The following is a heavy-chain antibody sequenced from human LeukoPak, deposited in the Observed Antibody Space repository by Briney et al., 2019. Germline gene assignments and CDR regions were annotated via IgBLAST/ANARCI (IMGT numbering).Heavy chain of an antibody. CDR3: ARTPIYCTNGVCYSYYYYGMDV. D-gene: IGHD2-8*01. J-gene: IGHJ6*02. V-gene: IGHV1-3*01. Sequence: ASAKVSCKASGYTFTSYAMHWVRQAPGQRLEWMGWINAGNGNTKYSQKFQGRVTMTRDTSTSTVYMELSSLRSEDTAVYYCARTPIYCTNGVCYSYYYYGMDVWGQGTTVTVSS. CDR2: INAGNGNT. CDR1: GYTFTSYA.